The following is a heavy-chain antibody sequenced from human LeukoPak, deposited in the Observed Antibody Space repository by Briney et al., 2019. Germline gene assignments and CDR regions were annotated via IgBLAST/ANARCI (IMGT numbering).Heavy chain of an antibody. CDR2: ISGSGGST. CDR1: GFTVSSNY. CDR3: AKEDGSSSGWFGGTSHYYGMDV. J-gene: IGHJ6*02. V-gene: IGHV3-23*01. D-gene: IGHD6-19*01. Sequence: GGSLRLSCAASGFTVSSNYMSWVRQAPGKGLEWVSAISGSGGSTYYADSVKGRFTISRDNSKNTLYLQMNSLRAEDTAVYYCAKEDGSSSGWFGGTSHYYGMDVWGQGTTVTVSS.